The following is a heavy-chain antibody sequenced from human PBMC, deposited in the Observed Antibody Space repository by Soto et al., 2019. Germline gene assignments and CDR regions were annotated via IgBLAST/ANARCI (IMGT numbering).Heavy chain of an antibody. J-gene: IGHJ4*02. CDR1: GFTFTNYW. V-gene: IGHV3-74*01. D-gene: IGHD1-26*01. CDR3: AGDRGATEY. Sequence: EVQLVESGGGLVKPGASLRLSCAASGFTFTNYWMHWVRQAPGKGLVWVSRINGDGTSTTYADSVKGRFTISRDNAKNTLYLHMNSLRAEDTAVYYCAGDRGATEYWGQGTLVTVSS. CDR2: INGDGTST.